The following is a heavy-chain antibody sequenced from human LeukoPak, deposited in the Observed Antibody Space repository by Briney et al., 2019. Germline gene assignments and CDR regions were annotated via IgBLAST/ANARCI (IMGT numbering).Heavy chain of an antibody. CDR1: GFTFSTYA. Sequence: GGSLRLSCAVSGFTFSTYAMSWVRQAPGKGLEWVSAVRGSGSDKYYADSVKGRFTISRDNSKNTLYLQMNSLRAEDTAVYYCAKSPLSYYYDSSENLAEYFQHWGQGTLVTVSS. CDR3: AKSPLSYYYDSSENLAEYFQH. CDR2: VRGSGSDK. J-gene: IGHJ1*01. V-gene: IGHV3-23*01. D-gene: IGHD3-22*01.